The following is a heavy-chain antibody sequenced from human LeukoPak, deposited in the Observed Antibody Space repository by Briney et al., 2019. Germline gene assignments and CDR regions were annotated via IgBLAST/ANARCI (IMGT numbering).Heavy chain of an antibody. J-gene: IGHJ4*02. Sequence: SETLSLTCVASDYSISSGYFWGWIRQPPGKGLEWIGSISRSGTTYYNPSFKSRITISLDTSKNQFSLRLRSVTAADTAFYYCEREGDVLGATIDSWGQGILVTVSS. D-gene: IGHD1-26*01. CDR2: ISRSGTT. V-gene: IGHV4-38-2*02. CDR1: DYSISSGYF. CDR3: EREGDVLGATIDS.